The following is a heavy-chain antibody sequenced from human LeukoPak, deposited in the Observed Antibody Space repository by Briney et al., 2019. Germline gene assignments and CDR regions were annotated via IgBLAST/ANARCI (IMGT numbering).Heavy chain of an antibody. CDR3: AKAEFYDFWSGYYSDY. CDR1: GFTFSSYA. CDR2: ISGSGGST. J-gene: IGHJ4*02. D-gene: IGHD3-3*01. V-gene: IGHV3-23*01. Sequence: TGGSLRLSCAASGFTFSSYAMSWVHQAPGKGLEWVSAISGSGGSTYYADSVKGRFTISRDNSKNTLYLQMNSLRAEDTAVYYCAKAEFYDFWSGYYSDYWGQGTLVTVSS.